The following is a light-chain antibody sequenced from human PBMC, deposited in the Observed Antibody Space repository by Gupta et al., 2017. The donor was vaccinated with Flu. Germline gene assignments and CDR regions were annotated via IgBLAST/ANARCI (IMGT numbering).Light chain of an antibody. CDR1: QSISDF. J-gene: IGKJ4*01. CDR3: QSTVNTPHN. Sequence: DIQMTQSPSSLSASVGDRVIITCRASQSISDFLSWFQQKPGKAPKLLIYSASDLQSGVPSRFSGSGYGTEFTLTITRLQPEDFAVYYCQSTVNTPHNFGAGTKVDIK. CDR2: SAS. V-gene: IGKV1-39*02.